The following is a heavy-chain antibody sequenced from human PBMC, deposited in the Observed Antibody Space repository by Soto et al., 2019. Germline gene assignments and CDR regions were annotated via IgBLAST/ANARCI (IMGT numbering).Heavy chain of an antibody. V-gene: IGHV3-30*02. CDR2: VSYDGTNK. CDR3: AKPRSPYGGNQHFDY. CDR1: GFTFSNYG. D-gene: IGHD4-17*01. Sequence: QPGGSLRLSCTASGFTFSNYGMHWVRQVPGKGLEWVTFVSYDGTNKYYADSVKGRFTVSRDNSRNTLYLQMDSLRIEDTGLYYCAKPRSPYGGNQHFDYWGQGTRVTVSS. J-gene: IGHJ4*02.